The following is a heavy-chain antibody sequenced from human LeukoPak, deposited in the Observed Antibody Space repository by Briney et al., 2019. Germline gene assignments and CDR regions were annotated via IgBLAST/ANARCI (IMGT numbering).Heavy chain of an antibody. V-gene: IGHV3-64*01. CDR3: ATPGYSDDWELDY. Sequence: GGSLRLSCAASGFTFSSSVLHWVRQAPGKGLEYVSGISSDGGTTYYAKSVKGRFTISRDNCKNMLYLQIGSLRTEDMAVYYCATPGYSDDWELDYWGQGTLVTVSS. D-gene: IGHD6-13*01. CDR2: ISSDGGTT. J-gene: IGHJ4*02. CDR1: GFTFSSSV.